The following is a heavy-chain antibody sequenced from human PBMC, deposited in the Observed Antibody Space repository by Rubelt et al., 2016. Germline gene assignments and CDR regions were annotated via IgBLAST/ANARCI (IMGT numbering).Heavy chain of an antibody. CDR2: ISAYNGTT. D-gene: IGHD6-19*01. CDR1: GYTFTSYG. V-gene: IGHV1-18*01. J-gene: IGHJ3*02. Sequence: QVQLVQSGAEVKKPGASVKVSCKASGYTFTSYGISWVRQAPGQGLEWMGWISAYNGTTNYAQKRQGRVTRTTDTSTSTAYMELRSRRSDDTAVYYCARDRTWLVPGLDAFDIWGQGTMVTVSS. CDR3: ARDRTWLVPGLDAFDI.